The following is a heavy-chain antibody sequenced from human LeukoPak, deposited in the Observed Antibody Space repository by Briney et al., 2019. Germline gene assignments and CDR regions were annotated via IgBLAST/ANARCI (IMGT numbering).Heavy chain of an antibody. CDR3: ARVWARNDILTGYYHYYYYYGMDV. J-gene: IGHJ6*02. V-gene: IGHV4-59*01. D-gene: IGHD3-9*01. CDR1: GGSISSYY. Sequence: PSETLSLTCTVSGGSISSYYWSWIRQPPGKGLEWIGYIYYSESTNYNPSLKSRVTISVDTSKNQFSLKLSSVTAADTAVYYCARVWARNDILTGYYHYYYYYGMDVWGQGTTVTVSS. CDR2: IYYSEST.